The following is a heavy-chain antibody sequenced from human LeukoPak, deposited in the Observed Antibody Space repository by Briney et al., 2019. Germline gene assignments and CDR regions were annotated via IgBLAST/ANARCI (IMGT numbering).Heavy chain of an antibody. Sequence: PSETLSLTCTVSGYSLSSGYFWGWIRQPPGKGLEWIGSIHNIGSTYYNKSLQSRVTMSVDTSKNHFSLSLSSVTAADTAVYYCARDLHYYDSSGIDAFDIWGQGTMVTVSS. J-gene: IGHJ3*02. CDR1: GYSLSSGYF. CDR3: ARDLHYYDSSGIDAFDI. V-gene: IGHV4-38-2*02. D-gene: IGHD3-22*01. CDR2: IHNIGST.